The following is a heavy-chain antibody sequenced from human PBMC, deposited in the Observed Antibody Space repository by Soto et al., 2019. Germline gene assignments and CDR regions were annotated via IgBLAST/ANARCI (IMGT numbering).Heavy chain of an antibody. CDR2: IWYDGSNK. V-gene: IGHV3-33*01. D-gene: IGHD1-26*01. Sequence: GGSLRLSCAASGFTFSSYGMHWVRQAPGKGLEWVAVIWYDGSNKHYADPVKGRFTISRDNSKNTLSLQMNSLRAEDTAIYYCARDIDWYSNSSGFDNWGQGTLVIVSS. CDR1: GFTFSSYG. J-gene: IGHJ4*02. CDR3: ARDIDWYSNSSGFDN.